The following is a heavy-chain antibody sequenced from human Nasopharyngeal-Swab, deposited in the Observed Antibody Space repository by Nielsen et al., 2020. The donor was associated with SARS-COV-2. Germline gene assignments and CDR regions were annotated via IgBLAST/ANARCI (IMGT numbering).Heavy chain of an antibody. CDR3: ARGSDWQEYFHH. CDR2: IHYSGST. D-gene: IGHD2-21*02. Sequence: SETLSLTCTVSGGSINSGDYSWSWIRKPPGKGLEWIASIHYSGSTKYNPSLKSRVTISVDTSKNQFSLKLSSVTAADTAVYYCARGSDWQEYFHHWGRGTLVTVSS. V-gene: IGHV4-30-4*01. CDR1: GGSINSGDYS. J-gene: IGHJ1*01.